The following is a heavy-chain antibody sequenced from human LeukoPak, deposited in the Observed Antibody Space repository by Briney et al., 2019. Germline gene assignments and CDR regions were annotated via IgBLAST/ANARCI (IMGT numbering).Heavy chain of an antibody. CDR1: GGSISSYY. CDR3: ARVQYYYGSGSYGLDY. V-gene: IGHV4-59*01. D-gene: IGHD3-10*01. J-gene: IGHJ4*02. CDR2: IYYSGST. Sequence: PSETLSLTCTVSGGSISSYYWSWIRQPPGKGLEWIGYIYYSGSTNYNPSLKSRVTISVDTSKNQFSLKLSSVTAADTAVYYCARVQYYYGSGSYGLDYWGQGTLVTVSP.